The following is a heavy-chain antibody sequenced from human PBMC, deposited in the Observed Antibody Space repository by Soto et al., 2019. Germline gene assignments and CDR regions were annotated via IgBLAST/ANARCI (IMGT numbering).Heavy chain of an antibody. Sequence: GGSLRLSCAGSGSTFTDFTMTWVRQAPGKGLEWVSAISGDGLSTYYAGSVKGRFTISRDNSKTTLYLQMNSLRAEDTAVYYCARRPDAFDIWGRATMVTVSS. J-gene: IGHJ3*02. CDR1: GSTFTDFT. CDR2: ISGDGLST. CDR3: ARRPDAFDI. V-gene: IGHV3-23*01.